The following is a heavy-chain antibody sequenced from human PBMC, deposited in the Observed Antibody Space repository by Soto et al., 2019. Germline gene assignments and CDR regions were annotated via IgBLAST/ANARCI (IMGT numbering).Heavy chain of an antibody. J-gene: IGHJ6*02. V-gene: IGHV1-69*13. CDR3: ARDRLPAAGIGV. CDR2: IIPIFGTA. CDR1: GGTFSSYA. D-gene: IGHD6-13*01. Sequence: SVKVSCKASGGTFSSYAISWVRQAPGQGLEWMGGIIPIFGTANYAQKFQGRVTITADESTSTAYMELSSLRSEDTAVYYCARDRLPAAGIGVWGQGTTVTVSS.